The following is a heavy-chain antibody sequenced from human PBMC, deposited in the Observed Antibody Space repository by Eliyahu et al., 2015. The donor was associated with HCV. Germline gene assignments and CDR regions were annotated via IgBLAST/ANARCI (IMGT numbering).Heavy chain of an antibody. D-gene: IGHD3-16*01. CDR2: IYASGGGGT. CDR1: GXSIXXGRYF. CDR3: ARDRNYDCIGETCFDAFDL. J-gene: IGHJ3*01. Sequence: QVQLHESGPGLVRPSQTLSLACXVXGXSIXXGRYFWAWIRQSXEKGLEWIGRIYASGGGGTYYNPSLTSRVTISVDTSKNQFSLRLTSVTAADTAVYYCARDRNYDCIGETCFDAFDLWGRGTMVTVSS. V-gene: IGHV4-61*02.